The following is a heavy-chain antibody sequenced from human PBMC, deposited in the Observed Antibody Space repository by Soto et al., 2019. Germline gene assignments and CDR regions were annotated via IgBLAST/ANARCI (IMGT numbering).Heavy chain of an antibody. Sequence: TSETLSLTCTVSGGSISSYYWSWIRQPPGKGLEWIGYIYYSGSTNYNPSLKSRVTISVDTSKNQFSLKLSSVTAADTAVYYCARWNIVATIVDYWGQGTLVTVSS. CDR2: IYYSGST. CDR3: ARWNIVATIVDY. CDR1: GGSISSYY. D-gene: IGHD5-12*01. J-gene: IGHJ4*02. V-gene: IGHV4-59*08.